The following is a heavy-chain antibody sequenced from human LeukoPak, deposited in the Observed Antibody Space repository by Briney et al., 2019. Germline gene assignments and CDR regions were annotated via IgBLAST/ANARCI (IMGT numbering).Heavy chain of an antibody. J-gene: IGHJ4*02. Sequence: SETLSLTCTVTGDSVSSGSSYWSWIRQPPGKGLEWIGYIYHSGSTNYNPSLKNRVTISLDTSKNQFSLKLSSVTAADTAVYYCARGSGWYFVYWGQGTLVTVSS. D-gene: IGHD6-19*01. CDR2: IYHSGST. V-gene: IGHV4-61*01. CDR3: ARGSGWYFVY. CDR1: GDSVSSGSSY.